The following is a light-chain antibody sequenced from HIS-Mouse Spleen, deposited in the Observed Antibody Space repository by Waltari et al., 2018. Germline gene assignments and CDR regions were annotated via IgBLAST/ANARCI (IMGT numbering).Light chain of an antibody. V-gene: IGLV3-21*03. CDR2: DDS. Sequence: SYVLTQPPSVSVAPGKTARITCGGNNLGRKSVHWYQQKPGQAPGLVVYDDSDRPSGIPERFSGSNSGNTATLTISRVEAGDEADYYCQVWDSSSDHVVFGGGTKLTVL. CDR3: QVWDSSSDHVV. J-gene: IGLJ2*01. CDR1: NLGRKS.